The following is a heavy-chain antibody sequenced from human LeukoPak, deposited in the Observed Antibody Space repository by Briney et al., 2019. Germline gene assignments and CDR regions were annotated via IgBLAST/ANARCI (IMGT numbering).Heavy chain of an antibody. D-gene: IGHD6-19*01. CDR2: INHSGST. V-gene: IGHV4-34*01. CDR3: ASTSGRRNLYDY. J-gene: IGHJ4*02. CDR1: GGSFSGYY. Sequence: SETLSLTCAVYGGSFSGYYWSWIRQPPGKGLEWIGEINHSGSTNYNPSLKSRVTISVDTSKNQFSLKLSSVTAADTAVYYCASTSGRRNLYDYWGQGTLVTVSS.